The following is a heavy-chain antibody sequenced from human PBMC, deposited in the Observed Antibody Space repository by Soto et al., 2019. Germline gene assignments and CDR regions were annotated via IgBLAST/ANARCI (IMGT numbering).Heavy chain of an antibody. CDR3: AKGREAVVSGLDV. J-gene: IGHJ3*01. D-gene: IGHD2-15*01. Sequence: VQLLESGGGLVQPGGSLRLSCAASGFFYGIYAMHWVRQAPGKWPEWVSGISGSGVGGNTYYADSVKGRFTISRDNSKLTVFLHMNSLRAEDTAVYYCAKGREAVVSGLDVWGQGTMVTVSS. CDR2: ISGSGVGGNT. V-gene: IGHV3-23*01. CDR1: GFFYGIYA.